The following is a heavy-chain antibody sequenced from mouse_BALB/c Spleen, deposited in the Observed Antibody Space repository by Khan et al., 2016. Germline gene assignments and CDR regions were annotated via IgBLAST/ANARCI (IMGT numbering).Heavy chain of an antibody. D-gene: IGHD1-1*02. CDR2: ISYSGST. Sequence: EVQLQESGPSLVKPSQTLSLTCSVTDDSITSGYWNWIRKFPGNKLEYMGYISYSGSTYYNPSLQSRISITRDTSKSQYYLQLSSVTTEDTATYSGAGYYGDFFDYWGQGTTLTVSA. V-gene: IGHV3-8*02. CDR1: DDSITSGY. J-gene: IGHJ2*01. CDR3: AGYYGDFFDY.